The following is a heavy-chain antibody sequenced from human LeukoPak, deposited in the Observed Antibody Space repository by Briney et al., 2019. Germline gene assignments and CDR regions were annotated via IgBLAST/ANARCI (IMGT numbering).Heavy chain of an antibody. J-gene: IGHJ4*02. CDR1: GFTFGNCW. V-gene: IGHV3-7*01. Sequence: GGSLRLSCAASGFTFGNCWMNWVRQTPGKGLEWVANINQDGSQKFYVDSVKGRFTISRDNAKNSLYLQMNSLRAEDTAVYYCARASGRYDYVWGSSVGSFDYWGQGTLVTVSS. CDR2: INQDGSQK. D-gene: IGHD3-16*01. CDR3: ARASGRYDYVWGSSVGSFDY.